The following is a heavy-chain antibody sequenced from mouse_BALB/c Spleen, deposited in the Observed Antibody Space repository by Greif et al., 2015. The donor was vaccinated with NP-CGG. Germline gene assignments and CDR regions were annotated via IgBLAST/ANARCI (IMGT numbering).Heavy chain of an antibody. CDR3: AREDYGTRYIDV. CDR2: IYPGDGDT. Sequence: VHLVESGAELVRPGSSVKISCKASGYAFSSYWMNWVKQRPGQGLEWIGQIYPGDGDTNYNGKFKGKATLTADKSSSTAYMQLSSLTSEDSAVYFCAREDYGTRYIDVWGAGTTVTVSS. D-gene: IGHD1-1*01. CDR1: GYAFSSYW. J-gene: IGHJ1*01. V-gene: IGHV1-80*01.